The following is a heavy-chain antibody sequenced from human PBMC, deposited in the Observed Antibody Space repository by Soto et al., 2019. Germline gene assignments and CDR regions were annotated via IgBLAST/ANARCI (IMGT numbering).Heavy chain of an antibody. J-gene: IGHJ5*02. CDR2: INHSGST. CDR1: GCSFMGWC. D-gene: IGHD3-9*01. V-gene: IGHV4-34*01. Sequence: SVTLSQTWSFDGCSFMGWCWSCLRHPPGKGLEWIGEINHSGSTNYNPSLKSRVTISVDTSKNQFSLKLSSVTAADTAVYYCARVGRGLRYGWFDPWGQGNLVNVSA. CDR3: ARVGRGLRYGWFDP.